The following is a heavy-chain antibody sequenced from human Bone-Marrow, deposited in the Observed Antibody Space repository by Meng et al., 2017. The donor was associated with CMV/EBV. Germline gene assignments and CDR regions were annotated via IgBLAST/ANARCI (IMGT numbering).Heavy chain of an antibody. CDR3: VRVLLSTSDWNWAEFFRH. CDR1: GFKFSDYW. J-gene: IGHJ1*01. CDR2: INSDGRRT. V-gene: IGHV3-74*03. D-gene: IGHD1-1*01. Sequence: GGSLRLSCVASGFKFSDYWMHWVRQVPGKGLQWVSRINSDGRRTTYADSVRGRFTVSRDRAKNTVFLQMNSLRVEDTAVYFCVRVLLSTSDWNWAEFFRHWGQGTLVTVSS.